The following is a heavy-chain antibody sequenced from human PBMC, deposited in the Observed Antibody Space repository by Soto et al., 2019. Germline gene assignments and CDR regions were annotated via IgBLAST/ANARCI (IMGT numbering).Heavy chain of an antibody. D-gene: IGHD6-19*01. CDR2: IYHSGST. CDR1: GGSVSSGDYY. Sequence: SETLSLTCSVSGGSVSSGDYYWSWIRQPPGKGLEWIGFIYHSGSTYHSPSLNGRATISVDTSRNQFSLKLTSVTAADTAVYYCARMGAGVGQEGFAYWGQGTLVTVSS. J-gene: IGHJ4*02. CDR3: ARMGAGVGQEGFAY. V-gene: IGHV4-30-4*01.